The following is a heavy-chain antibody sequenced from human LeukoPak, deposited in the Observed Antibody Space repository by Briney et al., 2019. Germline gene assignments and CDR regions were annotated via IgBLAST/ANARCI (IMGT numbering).Heavy chain of an antibody. J-gene: IGHJ4*02. V-gene: IGHV6-1*01. Sequence: SQTLSLTSAISGDSVSSNSAAWSWIRQSPSRGLEWLGRTYYRSKWYNDYAVSVKSRITINPDTSKNQFSLHLNSVTPEDTAVYYCAREVSWVDYYYFDYWGRGTLVTVSS. D-gene: IGHD5-12*01. CDR3: AREVSWVDYYYFDY. CDR2: TYYRSKWYN. CDR1: GDSVSSNSAA.